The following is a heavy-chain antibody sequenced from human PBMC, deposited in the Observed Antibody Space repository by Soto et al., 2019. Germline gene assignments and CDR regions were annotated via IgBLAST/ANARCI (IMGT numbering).Heavy chain of an antibody. Sequence: QVQLVPSGAEVKKPVSSVKVSCKASGDTFSRYAISWVRQAPGQGLEWMGGIHLVFVTTNYAQKFGCRVTITADESTTTVYMELRSLRFEDTAVYYFAREGGISEKPHFDWWGQGSVVTVSS. V-gene: IGHV1-69*01. CDR3: AREGGISEKPHFDW. D-gene: IGHD3-16*01. CDR2: IHLVFVTT. J-gene: IGHJ4*02. CDR1: GDTFSRYA.